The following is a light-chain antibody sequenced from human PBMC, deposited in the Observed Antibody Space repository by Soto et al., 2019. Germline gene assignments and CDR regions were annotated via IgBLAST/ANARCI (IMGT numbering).Light chain of an antibody. CDR2: ATS. CDR1: QSVHSGY. Sequence: EIVLTQSPGTVSLSPGDRATLSCRASQSVHSGYLAWYQHKRGQAPRLLIYATSRRATGIPDRFSGSGSGTDFTLSINTLDPEDFAVYSCHQYDTSPYTFGQGTKLEIK. CDR3: HQYDTSPYT. V-gene: IGKV3-20*01. J-gene: IGKJ2*01.